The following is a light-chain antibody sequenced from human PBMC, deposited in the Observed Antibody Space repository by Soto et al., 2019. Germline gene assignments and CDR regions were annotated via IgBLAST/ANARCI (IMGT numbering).Light chain of an antibody. Sequence: EIVLTQSPGPLSFSPGERSTLSCRASQSVSRYLAWYQQKPGQTPRLLIYDASNRAAGIPARFSGSGSGTDFTLTISSLEPEDFAVYYCQKRSNWPLTFGGGTKVDIK. CDR3: QKRSNWPLT. V-gene: IGKV3-11*01. CDR1: QSVSRY. J-gene: IGKJ4*01. CDR2: DAS.